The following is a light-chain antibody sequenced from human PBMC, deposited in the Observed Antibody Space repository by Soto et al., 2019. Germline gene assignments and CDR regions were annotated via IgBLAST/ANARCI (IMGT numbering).Light chain of an antibody. Sequence: DIHMTQSPSSLSASVGDRVTITCRASQGISNYLAWYQQKPGKVPTLLIYAASTLQSGVPSRFSGSGSGKDFTLTITSLQPEDVATYYCQKYYSAPWTFGQGTKVEIK. CDR1: QGISNY. V-gene: IGKV1-27*01. CDR2: AAS. J-gene: IGKJ1*01. CDR3: QKYYSAPWT.